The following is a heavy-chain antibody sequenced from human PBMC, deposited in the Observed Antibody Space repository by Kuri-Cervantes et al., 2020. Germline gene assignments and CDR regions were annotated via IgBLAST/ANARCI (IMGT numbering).Heavy chain of an antibody. Sequence: GSLRLSCTVSGGPISSSSYYWGWIRQPPGKGLEWIGSIYYSGSTYYNPSLKSRVTISVDTSKNQFSLKLSSVPAADTAVYYCARGGGFVVVTAGDYWGQGTLVTVSS. CDR3: ARGGGFVVVTAGDY. D-gene: IGHD2-21*02. V-gene: IGHV4-39*07. CDR1: GGPISSSSYY. CDR2: IYYSGST. J-gene: IGHJ4*02.